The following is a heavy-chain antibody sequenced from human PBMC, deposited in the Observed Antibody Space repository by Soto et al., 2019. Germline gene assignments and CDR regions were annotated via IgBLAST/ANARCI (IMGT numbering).Heavy chain of an antibody. J-gene: IGHJ4*02. D-gene: IGHD6-25*01. CDR3: VREIGFSSASFDS. Sequence: PGGALRLSCAASGFTFSSYSMNWVRQAPGKGLEWVSSISSSSSYIYYADSVKGRFTISRDNAKNSLYLQMNSLRAEDTGVYYCVREIGFSSASFDSWGLGILVTVSS. CDR2: ISSSSSYI. V-gene: IGHV3-21*01. CDR1: GFTFSSYS.